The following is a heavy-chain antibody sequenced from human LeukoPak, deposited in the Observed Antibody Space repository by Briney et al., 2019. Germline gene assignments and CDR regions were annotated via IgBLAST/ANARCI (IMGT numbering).Heavy chain of an antibody. D-gene: IGHD6-6*01. CDR3: AREGSSDSDWFDP. Sequence: SETLSLTCTVSGGSISSHYWSWIRQPPGKGLEWIGYIYYSGSTNYNPSLKSRVTISVDTSKNQFSLKLSSVTAADTAVYYCAREGSSDSDWFDPWGQGTLVTVSS. V-gene: IGHV4-59*11. J-gene: IGHJ5*02. CDR2: IYYSGST. CDR1: GGSISSHY.